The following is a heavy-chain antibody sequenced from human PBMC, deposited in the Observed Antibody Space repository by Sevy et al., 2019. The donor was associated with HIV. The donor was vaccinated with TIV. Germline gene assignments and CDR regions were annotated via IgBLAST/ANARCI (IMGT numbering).Heavy chain of an antibody. J-gene: IGHJ4*02. D-gene: IGHD2-8*01. Sequence: GGSLRLSCAASGFTFSKYSMSWVRQPPGKGLEWVSTISFGGSKINYADSVKGRFTISRDNSKSSVYLQMNNLRPEDTAVYYGAREGCTKPHDYWGQGTLVTVSS. V-gene: IGHV3-23*01. CDR2: ISFGGSKI. CDR3: AREGCTKPHDY. CDR1: GFTFSKYS.